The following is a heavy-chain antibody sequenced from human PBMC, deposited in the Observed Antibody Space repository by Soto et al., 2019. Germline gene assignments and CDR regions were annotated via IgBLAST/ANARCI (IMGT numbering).Heavy chain of an antibody. CDR2: IIPIFGTA. J-gene: IGHJ3*02. CDR1: GVSLSSYA. D-gene: IGHD3-10*01. CDR3: ARDKGKGYYYGSGSYYTRYAFDI. Sequence: SVEVSCEACGVSLSSYAISWVRQANGQGLEWMGGIIPIFGTANYAQKFQGRVTITADESTSTAYMELSSLRSEDTAVYYCARDKGKGYYYGSGSYYTRYAFDIWGQGTMVTVSS. V-gene: IGHV1-69*13.